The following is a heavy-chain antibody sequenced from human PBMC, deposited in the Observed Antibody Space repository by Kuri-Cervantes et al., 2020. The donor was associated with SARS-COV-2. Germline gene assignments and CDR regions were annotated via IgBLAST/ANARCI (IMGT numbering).Heavy chain of an antibody. CDR3: SRAGPGVSWDF. V-gene: IGHV3-72*01. D-gene: IGHD2-8*01. CDR1: GFTFSDHT. J-gene: IGHJ4*02. Sequence: GESLKISCAASGFTFSDHTMDWVRQAPGKGLEWVGRIKNKDQGYTTYYAASVKGRFTISRDDSKDSLYLQLYSLKSEDTALYYCSRAGPGVSWDFWGQGTLVTVSS. CDR2: IKNKDQGYTT.